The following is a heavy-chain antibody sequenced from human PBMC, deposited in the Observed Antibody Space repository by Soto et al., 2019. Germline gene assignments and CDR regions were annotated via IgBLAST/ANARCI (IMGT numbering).Heavy chain of an antibody. J-gene: IGHJ4*02. D-gene: IGHD2-2*01. Sequence: XGSLRLSCVASGFSFSNYAISWVRQAPGKGLEYVSGTRSDGGSTYYANSVRGRFTISRDNSKNTLYPQMGSLRGEDMAVYYCARGPTSTPDYYLDYWGQGTPVTVSS. V-gene: IGHV3-64*01. CDR2: TRSDGGST. CDR1: GFSFSNYA. CDR3: ARGPTSTPDYYLDY.